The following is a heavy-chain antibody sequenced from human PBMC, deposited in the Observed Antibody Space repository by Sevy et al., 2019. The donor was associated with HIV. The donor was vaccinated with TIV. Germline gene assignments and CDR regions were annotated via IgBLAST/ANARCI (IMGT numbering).Heavy chain of an antibody. V-gene: IGHV1-69*13. CDR2: IIPIFGTA. J-gene: IGHJ3*02. CDR1: GGTFSSYA. CDR3: ARDKGGYAPDAFDI. D-gene: IGHD5-12*01. Sequence: ASVKVSCKASGGTFSSYAISWVRQAPGQGLEWMGGIIPIFGTANYLQKFQGRVTITADESTSTAYMELSSLRSEDTAVYYCARDKGGYAPDAFDIWGPGTMVTVSS.